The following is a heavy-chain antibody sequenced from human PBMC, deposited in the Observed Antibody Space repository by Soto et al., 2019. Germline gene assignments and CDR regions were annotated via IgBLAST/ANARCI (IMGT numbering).Heavy chain of an antibody. V-gene: IGHV1-18*01. CDR2: ISAYSGDT. CDR1: GYTFTTYG. CDR3: ARDVPGMITGGPDY. J-gene: IGHJ4*02. Sequence: QVQLVQSGVEVEKPGASVKVSCKASGYTFTTYGISWVRQAPGQGLEWMGWISAYSGDTKYAQRFQGRVTMTTDTSTSTAYMELRNLGSDDTAVYYCARDVPGMITGGPDYWGQGTLVTVSS. D-gene: IGHD3-16*01.